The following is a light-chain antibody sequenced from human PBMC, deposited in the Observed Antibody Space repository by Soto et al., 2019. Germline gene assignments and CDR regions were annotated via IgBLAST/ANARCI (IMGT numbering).Light chain of an antibody. Sequence: QSALTQPASVSGSPGQSITISCTGSSSDVGGYKYVSWYQHHPGKAPKLMIYDVSDRPSGVSNRFSGSKSGNTASLTISGLQAEDEADYYCSSSSTRGTLHVVIGGGTKVTVL. V-gene: IGLV2-14*03. CDR2: DVS. CDR3: SSSSTRGTLHVV. J-gene: IGLJ2*01. CDR1: SSDVGGYKY.